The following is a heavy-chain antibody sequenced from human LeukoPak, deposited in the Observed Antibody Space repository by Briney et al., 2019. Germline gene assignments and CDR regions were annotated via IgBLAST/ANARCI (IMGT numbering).Heavy chain of an antibody. V-gene: IGHV4-39*01. CDR1: GGSISSSSYY. J-gene: IGHJ4*02. CDR3: ARRVEVRGVINERLYYFDY. Sequence: SETLSLTCTVSGGSISSSSYYWGWIRQPPGKGLEWIADIYYSGSTYYNPSLKSRVTISVDTSKNQFSLKLSSVTAADTAVYYCARRVEVRGVINERLYYFDYWGQGTLVAVSS. CDR2: IYYSGST. D-gene: IGHD3-10*01.